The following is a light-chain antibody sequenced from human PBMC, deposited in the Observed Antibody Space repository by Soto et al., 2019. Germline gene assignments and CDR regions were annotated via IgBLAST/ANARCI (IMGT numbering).Light chain of an antibody. CDR2: DAS. CDR1: QSVSSY. CDR3: QQRNNCPPVT. J-gene: IGKJ5*01. Sequence: EIVLTQSPATLSLSPGERATLSCRASQSVSSYLAWYQQKPGQAPRLLIYDASNRATGIPARFSGSGSGTDFTLTISSLQPEDVAVYYCQQRNNCPPVTFGQGTRLEIK. V-gene: IGKV3-11*01.